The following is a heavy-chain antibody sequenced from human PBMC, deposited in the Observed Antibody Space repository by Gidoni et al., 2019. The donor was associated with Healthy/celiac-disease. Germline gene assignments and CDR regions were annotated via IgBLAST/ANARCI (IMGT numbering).Heavy chain of an antibody. Sequence: QVQLVQSGAEVKKPGASVKVSCKASGYTFTSYSMHWVRQAPGQGLEWMGIINPSGGSTSYAQKFQGRVTMTRETSTNTVYMELSSLRSEDTAVYYCAVGIAARPRDFDYWGQGTLVTVSS. V-gene: IGHV1-46*01. CDR3: AVGIAARPRDFDY. CDR1: GYTFTSYS. D-gene: IGHD6-6*01. CDR2: INPSGGST. J-gene: IGHJ4*02.